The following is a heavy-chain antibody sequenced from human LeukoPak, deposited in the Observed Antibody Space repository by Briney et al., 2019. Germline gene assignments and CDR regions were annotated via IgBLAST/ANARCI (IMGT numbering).Heavy chain of an antibody. V-gene: IGHV3-11*01. CDR1: GFTFSDYY. D-gene: IGHD4-23*01. Sequence: GGSLRLSCTASGFTFSDYYMSWIRQAPGKGLEWISYISSNGDTIYYADSVKGRFTISRDNAKNSLYLQMNSLRAEDTAVYYCATRPLFGGIDYWGQGTLVTVSS. CDR2: ISSNGDTI. J-gene: IGHJ4*02. CDR3: ATRPLFGGIDY.